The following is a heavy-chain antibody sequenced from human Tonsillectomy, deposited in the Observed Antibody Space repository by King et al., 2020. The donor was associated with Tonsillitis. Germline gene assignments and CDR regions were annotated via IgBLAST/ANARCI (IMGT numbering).Heavy chain of an antibody. Sequence: QLQESGPGLVKPSETLSLTCTVSGDSISSYYWSWIRQPPGKGLEWIGYIYYSGSTDYNPSLKSRVTISLDTSKNQFSLNLDSVTAADTAVYYCARHEDYGAVRVWGQGTTVTVSS. CDR2: IYYSGST. CDR1: GDSISSYY. CDR3: ARHEDYGAVRV. D-gene: IGHD4-17*01. J-gene: IGHJ6*02. V-gene: IGHV4-59*08.